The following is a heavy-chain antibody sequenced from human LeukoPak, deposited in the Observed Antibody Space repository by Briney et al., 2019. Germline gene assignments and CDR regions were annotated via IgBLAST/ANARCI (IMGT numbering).Heavy chain of an antibody. D-gene: IGHD2-2*01. J-gene: IGHJ4*02. Sequence: SETLSHTCTVSGGSISSYYWSWIRQPPGKGLEWTGYIYYSGSTNYNPSLKSRVTISVDTSKNQFSLKLSSVTAADTAVYYCARHKSSTSCFDYWGQGTLVTVSS. CDR1: GGSISSYY. V-gene: IGHV4-59*08. CDR3: ARHKSSTSCFDY. CDR2: IYYSGST.